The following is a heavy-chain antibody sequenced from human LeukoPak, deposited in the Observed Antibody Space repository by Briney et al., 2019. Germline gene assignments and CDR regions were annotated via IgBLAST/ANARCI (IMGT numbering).Heavy chain of an antibody. V-gene: IGHV4-39*01. CDR1: GGSISSYY. CDR3: ARHRGQWLQPFDY. Sequence: SETLSLTCTVSGGSISSYYWGWIRQPPGKGLEWIGSIYYSGSTYYNPSLKSRVTISVDTSKNQFSLKLSSVTAADTAVYYCARHRGQWLQPFDYWGQGTLVTVSS. J-gene: IGHJ4*02. CDR2: IYYSGST. D-gene: IGHD5-24*01.